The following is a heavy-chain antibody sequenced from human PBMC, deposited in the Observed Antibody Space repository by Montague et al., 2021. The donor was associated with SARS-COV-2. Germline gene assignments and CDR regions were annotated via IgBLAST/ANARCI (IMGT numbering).Heavy chain of an antibody. CDR2: INQDGSEK. V-gene: IGHV3-7*01. J-gene: IGHJ6*02. CDR1: GFSFYTYW. D-gene: IGHD6-19*01. Sequence: SLRLSCAASGFSFYTYWMNWVRQASGKGLEWVANINQDGSEKYYVDSVKGRFTISRDNAQNSLYLQLNSLRAEDTAVYYCAKDYSSGSYSYFYGMVVWGQGTTVAVSS. CDR3: AKDYSSGSYSYFYGMVV.